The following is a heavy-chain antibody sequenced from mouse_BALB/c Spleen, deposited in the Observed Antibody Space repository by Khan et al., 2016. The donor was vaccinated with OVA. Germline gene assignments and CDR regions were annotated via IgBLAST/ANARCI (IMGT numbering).Heavy chain of an antibody. CDR3: TDGNDVGWFAY. CDR1: GYSFTSYW. CDR2: LYPGNSDT. J-gene: IGHJ3*01. Sequence: EVQLQQSGTVLARPGASVKMSCKASGYSFTSYWMHWVKQRPGQGLEWIGALYPGNSDTSYNQKFKGKAKLTAVTSASTAYMELSSLTNEDSAVYCGTDGNDVGWFAYWGQGTLVTVSA. D-gene: IGHD2-2*01. V-gene: IGHV1-5*01.